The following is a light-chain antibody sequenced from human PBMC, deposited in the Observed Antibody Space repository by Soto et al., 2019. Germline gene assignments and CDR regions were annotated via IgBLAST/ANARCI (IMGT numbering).Light chain of an antibody. CDR1: QSISNW. J-gene: IGKJ5*01. CDR3: QQLNTLPFT. CDR2: HAS. V-gene: IGKV1-5*01. Sequence: DVHMTQSPSTLPASVGDRVTITCRASQSISNWLAWYQQKPGTAPKVLIYHASNLQSGVPSRFRGSGSGTEFTLTISSLPPDDFESYHCQQLNTLPFTFGQGTRLEIK.